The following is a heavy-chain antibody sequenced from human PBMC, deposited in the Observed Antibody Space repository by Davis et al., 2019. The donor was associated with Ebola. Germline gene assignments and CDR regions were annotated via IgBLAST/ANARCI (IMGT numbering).Heavy chain of an antibody. V-gene: IGHV3-48*03. CDR3: AKDSSSSGYYYYGMDV. CDR1: GFTFSSYE. CDR2: ISSSGSTI. Sequence: GGSLRLSCAASGFTFSSYEMNWVRQAPGKGLEWVSYISSSGSTIYYADSVKGRFTISRDNAKNSLYLQMNSLRAEDTALYYCAKDSSSSGYYYYGMDVWGQGTTVTVSS. J-gene: IGHJ6*02. D-gene: IGHD6-6*01.